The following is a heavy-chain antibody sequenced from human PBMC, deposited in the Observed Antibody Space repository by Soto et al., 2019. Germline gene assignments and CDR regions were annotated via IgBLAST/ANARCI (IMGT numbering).Heavy chain of an antibody. V-gene: IGHV1-69*13. Sequence: ASVKVSCKASGYNFTTYYMHWVRQAPGQGLEWMGEIIPIFGTANYAQKFQGRVTITADESTSTAYMELSSLRSEDTAVYYCARDRGPSSGYYPYWFDPWGQGTLVTSPQ. CDR2: IIPIFGTA. D-gene: IGHD3-22*01. CDR1: GYNFTTYY. J-gene: IGHJ5*02. CDR3: ARDRGPSSGYYPYWFDP.